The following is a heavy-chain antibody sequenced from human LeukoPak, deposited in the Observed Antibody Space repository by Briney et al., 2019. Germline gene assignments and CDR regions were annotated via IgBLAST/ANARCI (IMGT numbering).Heavy chain of an antibody. CDR1: GGSISSYY. Sequence: PSETLSLTCTVSGGSISSYYWSWIRQPPGKGLEWIGYIYYSGSTNYNPSLKSRVTISVDTSKNQFSLKLSSVTAADTAVYYCARQMEWLVPGFDPWGQGTLVTVSS. V-gene: IGHV4-59*08. CDR3: ARQMEWLVPGFDP. CDR2: IYYSGST. D-gene: IGHD6-19*01. J-gene: IGHJ5*02.